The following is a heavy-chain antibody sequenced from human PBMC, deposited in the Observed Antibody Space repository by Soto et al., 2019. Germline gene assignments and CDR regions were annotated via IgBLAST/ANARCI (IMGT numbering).Heavy chain of an antibody. CDR1: GGSISSGGYS. Sequence: SETLSLTGAVSGGSISSGGYSWSWIRQPPGKGLEWIGYIYHSGSTYYNPSLRSRVTISVDRSKNQFSLKLSSVTAADTAVYYCARGGTYGDYDDYWGQGTLVTVSS. CDR2: IYHSGST. V-gene: IGHV4-30-2*01. CDR3: ARGGTYGDYDDY. J-gene: IGHJ4*02. D-gene: IGHD4-17*01.